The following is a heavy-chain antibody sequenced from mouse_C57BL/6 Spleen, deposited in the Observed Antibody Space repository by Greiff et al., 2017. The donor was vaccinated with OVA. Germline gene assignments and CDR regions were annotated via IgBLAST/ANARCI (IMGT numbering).Heavy chain of an antibody. J-gene: IGHJ2*01. D-gene: IGHD2-13*01. Sequence: VQLKESGAELVRPGTSVKVSCKASGYAFTNYLIEWVKQRPGQGLEWIGVINPGSGGTNYNEKFKGKATLTADKSSSTAYMQLSSLTSEDSAVYFCARFGLHFDYWGQGTTLTVSS. V-gene: IGHV1-54*01. CDR2: INPGSGGT. CDR3: ARFGLHFDY. CDR1: GYAFTNYL.